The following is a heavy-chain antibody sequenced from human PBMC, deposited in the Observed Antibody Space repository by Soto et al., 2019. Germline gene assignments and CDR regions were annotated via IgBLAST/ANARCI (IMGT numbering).Heavy chain of an antibody. D-gene: IGHD6-19*01. CDR2: IYYSGST. CDR1: GGSVSSGSYY. CDR3: ARVPRWQWLVLGGFDY. Sequence: QVQLQESGPGLVKPSETLSLTCTVSGGSVSSGSYYWSWIRQPPGKGLEWIGYIYYSGSTNYNPSLKSLVTISVDTSTNQFSLKLSSVTAADKAGYYCARVPRWQWLVLGGFDYWGQGTLVTVSS. V-gene: IGHV4-61*01. J-gene: IGHJ4*02.